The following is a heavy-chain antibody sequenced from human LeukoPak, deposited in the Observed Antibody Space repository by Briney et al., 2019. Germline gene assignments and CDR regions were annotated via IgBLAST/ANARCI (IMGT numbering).Heavy chain of an antibody. CDR1: AGSMNNYY. D-gene: IGHD4-23*01. J-gene: IGHJ3*01. CDR3: VRSDYGGDATDEAFDL. CDR2: LRTTGST. V-gene: IGHV4-4*07. Sequence: SETLSLTCSVSAGSMNNYYWGWIRQPAENGLEWIGRLRTTGSTNYKPSLKSRVTMSLEASENQFSLKLSSVTAADTAVYYCVRSDYGGDATDEAFDLWGQGTKVTVSS.